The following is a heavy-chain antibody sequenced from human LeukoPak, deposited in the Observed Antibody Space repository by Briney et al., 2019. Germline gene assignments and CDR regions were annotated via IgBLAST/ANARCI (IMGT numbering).Heavy chain of an antibody. CDR1: GYTFTGYY. CDR2: INPNSGGT. D-gene: IGHD6-13*01. Sequence: ASVKVSCKASGYTFTGYYMHWVRQAPGQGLEWMGWINPNSGGTNYAQKFQGRATMTRDMSISTAYMELSRLRSDDTAVYYCAREDLAAAGYDYWGQGTLVTVSS. J-gene: IGHJ4*02. V-gene: IGHV1-2*02. CDR3: AREDLAAAGYDY.